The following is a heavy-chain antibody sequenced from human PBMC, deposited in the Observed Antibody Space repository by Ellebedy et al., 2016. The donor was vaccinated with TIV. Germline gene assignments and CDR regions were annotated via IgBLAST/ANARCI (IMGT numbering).Heavy chain of an antibody. V-gene: IGHV1-69*13. CDR3: ARSLVVFPDYGKRYYYYYGMDV. Sequence: SVKVSXXASGGTFSSYAISWVRQAPGQGLEWMGGIIPIFGTANYAQKFQGRVTITADESTSTAYMELSSLRSEDTAVYYCARSLVVFPDYGKRYYYYYGMDVWGQGTTVTVSS. CDR2: IIPIFGTA. J-gene: IGHJ6*02. CDR1: GGTFSSYA. D-gene: IGHD4-17*01.